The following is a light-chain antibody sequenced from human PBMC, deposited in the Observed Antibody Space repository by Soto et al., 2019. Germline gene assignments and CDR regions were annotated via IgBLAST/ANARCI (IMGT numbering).Light chain of an antibody. Sequence: DIQLTQSPSSLSASVGDRVTITCRASQSISSYLNWYQQKPGKAPKLLIYAASSLQSGVPSRFSGSGSGTDVTLTISRLQPEDFATYYCQQSYSTPYTFGPGTKLEIK. V-gene: IGKV1-39*01. CDR2: AAS. CDR3: QQSYSTPYT. CDR1: QSISSY. J-gene: IGKJ2*01.